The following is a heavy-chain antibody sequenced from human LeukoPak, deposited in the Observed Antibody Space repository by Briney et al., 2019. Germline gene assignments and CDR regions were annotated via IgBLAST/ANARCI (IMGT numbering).Heavy chain of an antibody. CDR2: IYYSGGT. V-gene: IGHV4-59*08. Sequence: SETLSLTCTVSGGSLSNYYWSWVRQTPGKGLEWIGHIYYSGGTNYNPSLKSRVTISVDTSKNQFSLKLSSVTAADTAVYYCARHTGSNTKSYYFNNWGQGTLVTVSS. CDR1: GGSLSNYY. J-gene: IGHJ4*02. D-gene: IGHD2-15*01. CDR3: ARHTGSNTKSYYFNN.